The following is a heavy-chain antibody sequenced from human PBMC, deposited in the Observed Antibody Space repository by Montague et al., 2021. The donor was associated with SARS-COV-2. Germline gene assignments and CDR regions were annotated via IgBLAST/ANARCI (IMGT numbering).Heavy chain of an antibody. CDR3: AKDTATIRIAVTLMDV. CDR2: MSGSGVRR. J-gene: IGHJ6*02. D-gene: IGHD6-19*01. Sequence: CLRLSCAASGFIFSNYAMTWVRQAPEKGLEWVSTMSGSGVRRDYADSVKGRFTISRDSSKNTLYLQMNSLRVEDTAVYYCAKDTATIRIAVTLMDVWGQGTTVIVSS. CDR1: GFIFSNYA. V-gene: IGHV3-23*01.